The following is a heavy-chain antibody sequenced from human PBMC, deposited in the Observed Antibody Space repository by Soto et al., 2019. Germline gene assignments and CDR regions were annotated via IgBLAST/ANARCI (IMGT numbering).Heavy chain of an antibody. D-gene: IGHD1-26*01. CDR2: IKRKTDGGTT. J-gene: IGHJ3*02. V-gene: IGHV3-15*01. Sequence: EVQLVESGGGLVKPGESLRLSCAASGFTFFNAWMSWVRQAPGKGLEWVGRIKRKTDGGTTDYAAPVKGRFTISRDDSKNTLLLQMNSLKTEDTAVYYCATFGSGPIWGQGTMVTVSS. CDR3: ATFGSGPI. CDR1: GFTFFNAW.